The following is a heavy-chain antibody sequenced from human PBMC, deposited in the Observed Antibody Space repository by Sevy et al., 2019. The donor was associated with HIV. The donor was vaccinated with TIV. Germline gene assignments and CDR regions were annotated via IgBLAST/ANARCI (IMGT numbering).Heavy chain of an antibody. CDR1: GYTLTELS. J-gene: IGHJ4*02. CDR2: LDPEDGET. Sequence: ASVKVSCKVSGYTLTELSMHWLRQAPGKGLEWVGSLDPEDGETVYEHNFQGRVSMTEDTSTDTAYMEVISLKFEETAGYYCATTKDYYDSSGYPFDYWGQGTLVTVSS. D-gene: IGHD3-22*01. V-gene: IGHV1-24*01. CDR3: ATTKDYYDSSGYPFDY.